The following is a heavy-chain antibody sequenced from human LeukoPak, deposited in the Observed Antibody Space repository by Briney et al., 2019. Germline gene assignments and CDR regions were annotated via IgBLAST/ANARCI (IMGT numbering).Heavy chain of an antibody. Sequence: PSETLSLTCTVSGGSISSYYWSWIRQPPGKGLEWIGYIYYSGSTNYNPSLKSRLTISIDTSKNQFSLKLSSVTAADTAVYYCARVSVRGWFLDYWGQGTLVTVSS. CDR2: IYYSGST. CDR1: GGSISSYY. J-gene: IGHJ4*02. D-gene: IGHD2-15*01. V-gene: IGHV4-59*12. CDR3: ARVSVRGWFLDY.